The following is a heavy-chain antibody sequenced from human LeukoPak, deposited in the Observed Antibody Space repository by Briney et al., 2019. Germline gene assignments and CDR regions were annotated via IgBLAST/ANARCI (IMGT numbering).Heavy chain of an antibody. CDR3: ARRPRTICSYYYDSSGCGEYYFDY. J-gene: IGHJ4*02. CDR2: IFPGDSDT. Sequence: GESLKISCKGAGYSSTSYCIGWVRQMPGKGLEWMVIIFPGDSDTRYSPSFQGQVTISADKSISTAYLQWISLMASDTAMYYCARRPRTICSYYYDSSGCGEYYFDYWGQGTLVTVSS. D-gene: IGHD3-22*01. V-gene: IGHV5-51*01. CDR1: GYSSTSYC.